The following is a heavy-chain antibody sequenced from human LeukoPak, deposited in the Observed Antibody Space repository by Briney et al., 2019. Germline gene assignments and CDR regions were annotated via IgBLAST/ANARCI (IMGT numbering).Heavy chain of an antibody. CDR3: ARGSTSYYYMDV. V-gene: IGHV4-39*02. D-gene: IGHD2-2*01. CDR2: IYFTGST. Sequence: ETLSLTCTVSGGLLSSSSHYWGWIRQPPGTGLEWIGSIYFTGSTYYNPSLKSRITMSVDTSKKHFSLKLSSVTAADTAVYYCARGSTSYYYMDVWGKGTTVTVSS. CDR1: GGLLSSSSHY. J-gene: IGHJ6*03.